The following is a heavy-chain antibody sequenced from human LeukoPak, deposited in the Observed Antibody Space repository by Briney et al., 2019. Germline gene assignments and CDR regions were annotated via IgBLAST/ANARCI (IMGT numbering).Heavy chain of an antibody. D-gene: IGHD1-20*01. V-gene: IGHV4-30-4*08. CDR1: GGSISSGDYY. J-gene: IGHJ4*02. CDR2: IYYSGSN. CDR3: ARGITAQEPFDY. Sequence: SETLSLTCTVSGGSISSGDYYWSWIRQPPGKGLEWIGYIYYSGSNYYNPSLKSRVTISVDTSKNQFSLKLSSVTAADTAVYYCARGITAQEPFDYWGQGTLVTVSS.